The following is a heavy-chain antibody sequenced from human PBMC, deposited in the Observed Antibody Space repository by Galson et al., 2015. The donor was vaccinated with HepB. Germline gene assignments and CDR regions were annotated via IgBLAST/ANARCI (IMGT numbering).Heavy chain of an antibody. CDR2: IYYSGST. CDR1: GGSISSGGYY. CDR3: ARGPQQMTTRD. V-gene: IGHV4-31*03. D-gene: IGHD5-24*01. J-gene: IGHJ4*02. Sequence: TLSLTCTVSGGSISSGGYYWSWIRQHPGKGLEWIGSIYYSGSTYYNPSLKSRVTISVDTSKNQFSLKLSSVTAADTAVYYCARGPQQMTTRDWGQGTLVTVSS.